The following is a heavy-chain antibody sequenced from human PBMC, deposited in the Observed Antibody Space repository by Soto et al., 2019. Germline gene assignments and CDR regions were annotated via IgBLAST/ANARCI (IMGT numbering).Heavy chain of an antibody. Sequence: GSLRLSCAASGFTFSSYWRSWVRQAPGKGLEWVANIKQDGSEKYYVDSVKGRFTISRDNAKNSLYLQMNSLRAEDTAVYYCARLTSSGWYGYYFDYWGQGTLVTVSS. V-gene: IGHV3-7*01. CDR2: IKQDGSEK. D-gene: IGHD6-19*01. CDR3: ARLTSSGWYGYYFDY. CDR1: GFTFSSYW. J-gene: IGHJ4*02.